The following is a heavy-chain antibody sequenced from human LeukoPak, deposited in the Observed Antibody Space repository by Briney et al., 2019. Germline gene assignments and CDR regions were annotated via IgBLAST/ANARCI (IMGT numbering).Heavy chain of an antibody. J-gene: IGHJ4*02. CDR1: GFTFSDYS. CDR3: ARSQSLGY. CDR2: ITHDGSDK. V-gene: IGHV3-7*04. Sequence: GGSLRLSCAASGFTFSDYSMSWVRQAPGKGLEWVANITHDGSDKYYVDSVKGRFTISRDNAENSLYLQMNSLRAEDTAMYYCARSQSLGYWGQGTLVTVSS.